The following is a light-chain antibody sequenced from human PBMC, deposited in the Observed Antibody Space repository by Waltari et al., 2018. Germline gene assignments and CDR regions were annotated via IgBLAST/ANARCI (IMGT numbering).Light chain of an antibody. CDR2: AAS. CDR1: QSISSY. J-gene: IGKJ1*01. CDR3: QQYYTYPWT. V-gene: IGKV1-8*01. Sequence: AIRMTQSPSSISASTGDRVTLTCRANQSISSYLAWYQQKPGKAPNLLIYAASTLQSGVPSRFSGSGSRTDFTLTISCLQSEDFATFYCQQYYTYPWTFGQGTKVEVK.